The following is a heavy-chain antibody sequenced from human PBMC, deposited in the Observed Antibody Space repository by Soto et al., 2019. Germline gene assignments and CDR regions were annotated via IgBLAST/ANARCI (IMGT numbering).Heavy chain of an antibody. Sequence: GASVKVSCKASGYTFTSYGISWVRQAPGQGLEWMGWISAYNGNTNYAQKLQGRVTITTDTSTSTAYMELRSLRSDDTAVYYCAREEGTHSSGWTADYWGQGTLVTVSS. CDR2: ISAYNGNT. J-gene: IGHJ4*02. CDR1: GYTFTSYG. V-gene: IGHV1-18*01. CDR3: AREEGTHSSGWTADY. D-gene: IGHD6-19*01.